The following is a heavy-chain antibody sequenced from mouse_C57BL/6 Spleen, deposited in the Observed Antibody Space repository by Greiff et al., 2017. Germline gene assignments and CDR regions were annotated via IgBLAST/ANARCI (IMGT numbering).Heavy chain of an antibody. Sequence: VQLQQSGAELVRPGTSVKVSCKASGYAFTNYLIEWVKQRPGQGLEWIGVINPGSGGTNYNEKFKGKATLTADKSSSTAYMQLSSLTSEDSAVYFCARGGDGYLFAYWGQGTLVTVSA. D-gene: IGHD2-3*01. J-gene: IGHJ3*01. CDR1: GYAFTNYL. V-gene: IGHV1-54*01. CDR3: ARGGDGYLFAY. CDR2: INPGSGGT.